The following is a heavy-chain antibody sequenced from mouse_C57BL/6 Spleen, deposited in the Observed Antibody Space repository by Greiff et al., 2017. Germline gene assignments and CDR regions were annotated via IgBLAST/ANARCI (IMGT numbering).Heavy chain of an antibody. J-gene: IGHJ4*01. CDR3: ARGGQLRLGYAMDY. Sequence: VQLQQSGPELVKPGASVKISCKASGYTFTDYYMNWVKQSHGKSLEWIGDINPNNGGTSYNQKFKGKATLTVDKSSSTAYMELRSLTSEDSAVYYCARGGQLRLGYAMDYWGQGTSVTVSS. CDR2: INPNNGGT. V-gene: IGHV1-26*01. CDR1: GYTFTDYY. D-gene: IGHD3-2*02.